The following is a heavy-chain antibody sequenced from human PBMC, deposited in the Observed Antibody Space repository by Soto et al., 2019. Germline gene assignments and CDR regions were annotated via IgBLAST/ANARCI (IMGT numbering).Heavy chain of an antibody. CDR2: IYYSGST. CDR1: GGSISSYY. CDR3: ARDRGMVRGVIHYYYYYGMDV. Sequence: SETLSLTCTVSGGSISSYYWSWIRQPPGKGLEWIGYIYYSGSTNYNPSLKSRVTISVDTSKNQFSLKLSSVTAADTAVYYCARDRGMVRGVIHYYYYYGMDVWGQGTTVTVS. D-gene: IGHD3-10*01. J-gene: IGHJ6*02. V-gene: IGHV4-59*01.